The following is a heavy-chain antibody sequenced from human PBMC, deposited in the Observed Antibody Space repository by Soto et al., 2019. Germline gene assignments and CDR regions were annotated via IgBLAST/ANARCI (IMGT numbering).Heavy chain of an antibody. CDR3: EKVQGGYYYYYGMDV. D-gene: IGHD3-16*01. Sequence: GGSLRLSCAASGFTFSSYAMSWVRQAPGKGLEWVSAISGSGGSTYYADSVKGRFTISRDNSKNTLYLQMNSLRAEDTAVYYCEKVQGGYYYYYGMDVWGQGTTVTVSS. CDR1: GFTFSSYA. J-gene: IGHJ6*02. CDR2: ISGSGGST. V-gene: IGHV3-23*01.